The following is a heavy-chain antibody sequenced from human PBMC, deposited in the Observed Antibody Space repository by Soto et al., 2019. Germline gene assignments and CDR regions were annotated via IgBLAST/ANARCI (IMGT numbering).Heavy chain of an antibody. J-gene: IGHJ6*04. Sequence: QLQLQESGPGLVKPSETLSLTCTVSGDSISITNYYWGWIRQPPGKGLEWIASTYQTGGTYYNPSLRSRVTISVDTSKNQFSLKLNSVTAADTAVYYCARPPKDTIFGVVRGKGTTVTVSP. D-gene: IGHD3-3*01. CDR2: TYQTGGT. V-gene: IGHV4-39*01. CDR1: GDSISITNYY. CDR3: ARPPKDTIFGVV.